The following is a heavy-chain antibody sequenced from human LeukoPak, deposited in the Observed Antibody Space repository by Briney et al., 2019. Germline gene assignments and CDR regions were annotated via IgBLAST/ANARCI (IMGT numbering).Heavy chain of an antibody. D-gene: IGHD3-9*01. V-gene: IGHV1-18*01. Sequence: ASVKVSCMASGYTFSSYGIIWVRQAPGQGLEWMGWISAYNGNTNYAQNLQGRVTMTTDTSTSTAYMELRSLISDDTAVYYCARDLNDILTVPSRYMDVWGKGTTVTISS. CDR2: ISAYNGNT. CDR1: GYTFSSYG. CDR3: ARDLNDILTVPSRYMDV. J-gene: IGHJ6*03.